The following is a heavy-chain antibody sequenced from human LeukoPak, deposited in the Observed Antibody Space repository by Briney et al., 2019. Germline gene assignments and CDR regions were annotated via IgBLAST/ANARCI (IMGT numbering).Heavy chain of an antibody. CDR1: GITFTNAW. CDR2: IKSKTDGGTT. D-gene: IGHD6-19*01. V-gene: IGHV3-15*01. Sequence: PGGSLRLSCAASGITFTNAWLTWVRQAPGKGLEWVGRIKSKTDGGTTDYAAPVKGRFTISRDDSKNTLYLQMNSLKTEDTAVYYCTTSSGWYARLDYWGQGTLVTVSS. CDR3: TTSSGWYARLDY. J-gene: IGHJ4*02.